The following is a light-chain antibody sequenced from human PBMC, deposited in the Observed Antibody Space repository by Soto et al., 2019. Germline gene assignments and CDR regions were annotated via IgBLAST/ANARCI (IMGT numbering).Light chain of an antibody. CDR3: SSYTSSSTVV. J-gene: IGLJ2*01. V-gene: IGLV2-14*03. CDR1: SSDVGGYNY. CDR2: DVS. Sequence: QSALTQPASVSGSPGQSITISCTGTSSDVGGYNYASWYQHHPGKVPKLMIYDVSNRPSEISTRFSGSKSGNTASLTISGLQAEDEADYYCSSYTSSSTVVFGGGTKLTVL.